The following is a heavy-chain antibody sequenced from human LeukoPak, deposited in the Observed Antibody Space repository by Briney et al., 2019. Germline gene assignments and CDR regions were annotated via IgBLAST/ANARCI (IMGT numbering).Heavy chain of an antibody. V-gene: IGHV3-7*01. CDR1: GFTFSSYW. J-gene: IGHJ4*02. Sequence: GGSLRLSCAASGFTFSSYWMSWVRQAPGKGLEWVANIRHDGSEKYYVDSVKGRFTISRDNAKDSLYLQMNSLRVEDTAEYYCARGGSRQYNFWGQGTLVTVSS. CDR3: ARGGSRQYNF. D-gene: IGHD5-18*01. CDR2: IRHDGSEK.